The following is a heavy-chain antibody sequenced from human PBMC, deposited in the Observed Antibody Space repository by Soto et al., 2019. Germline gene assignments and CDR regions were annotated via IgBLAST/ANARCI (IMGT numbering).Heavy chain of an antibody. CDR2: ISWDGGST. V-gene: IGHV3-43*01. CDR3: AKDMGYRYYYYYGKDD. D-gene: IGHD5-18*01. J-gene: IGHJ6*02. Sequence: AGGSLRLSCAASGFTFDDYTMHWVRQAPGKGLEWVSLISWDGGSTYYADSVKGRFTISRDNSKNSLYLQMNSLRTEDTALYYCAKDMGYRYYYYYGKDDWGQGTTVTVPS. CDR1: GFTFDDYT.